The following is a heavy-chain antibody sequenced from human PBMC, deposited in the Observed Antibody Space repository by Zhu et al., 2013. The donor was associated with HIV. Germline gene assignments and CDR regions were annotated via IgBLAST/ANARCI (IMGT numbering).Heavy chain of an antibody. D-gene: IGHD3-16*01. V-gene: IGHV1-69*01. CDR2: IIPIFGTA. Sequence: QVQLVQSGAEVKKPGSSVKVSCKASGGTFSSYAISWVRQAPGQGLEWMGGIIPIFGTANYAQKFQGRVTITADESTSTAYMELSSLRSEDTAVYYCARVLPSYYGYTLIMGQGAYGMDVWGQGTTVTVSS. CDR1: GGTFSSYA. J-gene: IGHJ6*02. CDR3: ARVLPSYYGYTLIMGQGAYGMDV.